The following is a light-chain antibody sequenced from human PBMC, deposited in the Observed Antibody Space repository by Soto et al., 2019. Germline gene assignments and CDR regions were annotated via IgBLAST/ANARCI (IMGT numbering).Light chain of an antibody. CDR3: QSYGSSLSGYV. CDR2: GNS. Sequence: QPVLTQPPSVSGAPGQRVTISCTGSSSNIGAGYDVHWYQQLPGTAPKLLISGNSNRPSGVPDRFSGSKSGTSASLDITGLQAEDEADYYCQSYGSSLSGYVFGTGTKLTVL. CDR1: SSNIGAGYD. V-gene: IGLV1-40*01. J-gene: IGLJ1*01.